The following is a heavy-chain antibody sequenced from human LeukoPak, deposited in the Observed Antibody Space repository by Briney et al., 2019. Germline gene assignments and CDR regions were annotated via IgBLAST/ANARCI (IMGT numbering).Heavy chain of an antibody. J-gene: IGHJ5*02. CDR3: AREGDVDTATWHWFDL. CDR1: GYTFTSYY. D-gene: IGHD5-18*01. V-gene: IGHV1-46*01. CDR2: NNPSGGST. Sequence: GPSVNVSCTASGYTFTSYYMHWVRQAPGQGLEWMGINNPSGGSTSYAQKFKGRVTMTRDTSTSTVYMELSILRPEDTAVYYCAREGDVDTATWHWFDLWGKGTRVTVSS.